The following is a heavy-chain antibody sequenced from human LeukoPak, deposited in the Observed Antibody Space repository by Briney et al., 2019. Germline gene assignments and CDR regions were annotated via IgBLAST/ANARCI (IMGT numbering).Heavy chain of an antibody. V-gene: IGHV1-8*03. CDR2: MNPNSGNT. J-gene: IGHJ4*02. CDR3: ARGHRGSVGTITGYYFDY. CDR1: GYTFTSYD. Sequence: ASVKVSCKASGYTFTSYDINWVRQATGQGLEWMGWMNPNSGNTGYAQKFQGRVTITRNTSISTAYMELSSLRSEDTAVYYCARGHRGSVGTITGYYFDYWGQGTLVTVSS. D-gene: IGHD1-14*01.